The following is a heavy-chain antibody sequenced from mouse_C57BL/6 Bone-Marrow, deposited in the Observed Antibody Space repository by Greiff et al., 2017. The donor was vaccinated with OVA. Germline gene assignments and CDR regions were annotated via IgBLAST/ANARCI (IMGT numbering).Heavy chain of an antibody. CDR3: AIEEIWYYGSSYPFAY. J-gene: IGHJ3*01. CDR2: IYPRSGNT. Sequence: VHLVESGAELARPGASVKLSCKASGYTFTSYGISWVKQRTGQGLEWIGEIYPRSGNTYYNEKFKGKATLTADKSSSTAYMELRSLTSEDSAVYFCAIEEIWYYGSSYPFAYWGQGTLVTVSA. V-gene: IGHV1-81*01. CDR1: GYTFTSYG. D-gene: IGHD1-1*01.